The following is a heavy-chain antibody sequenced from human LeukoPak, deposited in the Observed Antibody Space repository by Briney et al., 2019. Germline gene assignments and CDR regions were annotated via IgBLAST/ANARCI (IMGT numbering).Heavy chain of an antibody. CDR1: GFTFSSNY. D-gene: IGHD1-26*01. CDR3: AREWELRY. J-gene: IGHJ4*02. CDR2: IYSGGFT. V-gene: IGHV3-66*01. Sequence: PGGSLRLSCAASGFTFSSNYMSWVRQAPGEGLEWLSVIYSGGFTYYAASVKGRFTISRDNSKNRVYLQMNSLRVEDTAVYYCAREWELRYWGQGTLVTVSS.